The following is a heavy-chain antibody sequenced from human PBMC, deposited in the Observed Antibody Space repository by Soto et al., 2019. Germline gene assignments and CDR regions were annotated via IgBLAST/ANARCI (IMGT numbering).Heavy chain of an antibody. CDR3: VSWMSAHFDY. J-gene: IGHJ4*02. Sequence: VLLLESGGGFVQPGGSVRLSCAAPQFTFGGLGLSWVRQSPGRGLEWVATISRDEDNTHYADSVNGRFTISKDRSTNTLHHHMASLRAEDTAMYYCVSWMSAHFDYWGRGTLVTVSS. CDR1: QFTFGGLG. D-gene: IGHD2-2*03. CDR2: ISRDEDNT. V-gene: IGHV3-23*01.